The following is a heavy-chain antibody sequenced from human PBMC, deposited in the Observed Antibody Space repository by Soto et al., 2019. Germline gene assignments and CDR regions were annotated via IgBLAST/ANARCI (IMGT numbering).Heavy chain of an antibody. CDR3: AREAITIFGVVIGYFDY. Sequence: HPGGSLRLSCAASGFTFSSYAMHWVRQAPGKGLEWVAVISYDGSNKYYADSVKGRFTISRDNSKNTLYLQMNSLRAEDTAVYYCAREAITIFGVVIGYFDYWGQGTLVTVSS. CDR2: ISYDGSNK. CDR1: GFTFSSYA. V-gene: IGHV3-30-3*01. D-gene: IGHD3-3*01. J-gene: IGHJ4*02.